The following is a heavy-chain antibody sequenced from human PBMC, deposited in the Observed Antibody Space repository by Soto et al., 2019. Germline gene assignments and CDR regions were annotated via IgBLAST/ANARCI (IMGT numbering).Heavy chain of an antibody. CDR1: GGSISSYY. CDR2: MHHSGSS. CDR3: AKLPRGASSWFDP. V-gene: IGHV4-59*01. J-gene: IGHJ5*02. D-gene: IGHD3-10*01. Sequence: PSETLSLTCSVSGGSISSYYWSWIRQPPGKGLEWIGYMHHSGSSSYNPSLKSRVTISVDTSKKQFSLKLTSVTAADTAVYYCAKLPRGASSWFDPWGQGTLVTVSS.